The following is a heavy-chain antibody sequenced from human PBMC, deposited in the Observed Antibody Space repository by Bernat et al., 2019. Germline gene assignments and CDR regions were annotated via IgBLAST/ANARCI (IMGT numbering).Heavy chain of an antibody. CDR1: GFSFSNYA. Sequence: QVQLVESGGGVVQPGRSLRISCAASGFSFSNYAMHWVRQAPGKGLDWVAVISDTGSDKHYADSVKGRFTISRDNSKNTLDLLMNSLRAEDTAVYYRARDRQQLVPFDYWGQGTLVTVSS. D-gene: IGHD6-6*01. CDR2: ISDTGSDK. J-gene: IGHJ4*02. CDR3: ARDRQQLVPFDY. V-gene: IGHV3-30*01.